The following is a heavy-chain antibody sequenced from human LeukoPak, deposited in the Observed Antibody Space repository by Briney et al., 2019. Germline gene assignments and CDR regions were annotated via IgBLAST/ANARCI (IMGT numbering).Heavy chain of an antibody. CDR2: INPNSGGT. V-gene: IGHV1-2*02. CDR3: ARYCSSTSCYGVDYYYYYGMDV. D-gene: IGHD2-2*01. J-gene: IGHJ6*02. CDR1: GYTFTGYY. Sequence: ASVKVSCKASGYTFTGYYMHWVRQAPGQGLEWMGWINPNSGGTNYAQKFQGRVTMTRDTSISTAYMELRSLRSDDTAVYYCARYCSSTSCYGVDYYYYYGMDVWGQGTTVTVSS.